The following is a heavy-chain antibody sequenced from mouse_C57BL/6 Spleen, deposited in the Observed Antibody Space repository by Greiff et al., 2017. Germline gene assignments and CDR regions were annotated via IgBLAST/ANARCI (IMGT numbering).Heavy chain of an antibody. CDR1: GYAFSSYW. CDR3: AREYYSSSPFAY. Sequence: QVQLQQSGAELVKPGASVKISCKASGYAFSSYWMNWVQQRPGKGLEWIGQIYPGDGDTNYNGKFKGKATLTADKSSSTAYMQLSSLTSEDSAVYFWAREYYSSSPFAYWGQGTLVTVSA. D-gene: IGHD1-1*01. CDR2: IYPGDGDT. J-gene: IGHJ3*01. V-gene: IGHV1-80*01.